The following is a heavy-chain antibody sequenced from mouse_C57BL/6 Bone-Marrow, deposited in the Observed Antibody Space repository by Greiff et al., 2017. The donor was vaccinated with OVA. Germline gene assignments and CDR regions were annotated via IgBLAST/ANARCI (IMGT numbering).Heavy chain of an antibody. J-gene: IGHJ3*01. D-gene: IGHD2-1*01. V-gene: IGHV5-2*01. CDR2: INSDGGST. CDR1: EYEFPSHD. CDR3: ARGIYGNYSFAY. Sequence: EVQRVESGGGLMQPGESLKLSCESNEYEFPSHDMSWVRKTPEKRLELVAAINSDGGSTYYPDTMERRFIISRDNTKKTLYLQMSSLRSEDTALYYCARGIYGNYSFAYWGQGTLVTVSA.